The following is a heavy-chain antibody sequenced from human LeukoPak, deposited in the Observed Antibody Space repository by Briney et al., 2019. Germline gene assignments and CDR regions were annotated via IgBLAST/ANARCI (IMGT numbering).Heavy chain of an antibody. Sequence: GGSLRLSCAASGFTFSSYSMNWVRQAPGKGLEWVSSISSSSSYIFYADSVKGRFTISRDNAKNSLYLQMNSLRAEDTAVYYCARDQFGYGDYFDYWGQGTLVTVSS. V-gene: IGHV3-21*01. D-gene: IGHD4-17*01. CDR1: GFTFSSYS. CDR2: ISSSSSYI. CDR3: ARDQFGYGDYFDY. J-gene: IGHJ4*02.